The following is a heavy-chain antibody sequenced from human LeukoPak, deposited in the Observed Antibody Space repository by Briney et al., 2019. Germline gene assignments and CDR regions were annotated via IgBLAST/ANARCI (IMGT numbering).Heavy chain of an antibody. J-gene: IGHJ3*02. CDR2: IKQDGSEK. CDR3: AGSTDYDFWSGPDAFDI. CDR1: GFTFSSYW. D-gene: IGHD3-3*01. V-gene: IGHV3-7*01. Sequence: GGSLRPSCAASGFTFSSYWMSWVRQAPGKGLEWVANIKQDGSEKYYVDSVKGRFTISRDNAKNSLYLQMNSLRAEDTAVYYCAGSTDYDFWSGPDAFDIWGQGTMVTVSS.